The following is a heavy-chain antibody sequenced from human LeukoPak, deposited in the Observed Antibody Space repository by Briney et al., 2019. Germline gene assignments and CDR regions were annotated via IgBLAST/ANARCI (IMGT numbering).Heavy chain of an antibody. J-gene: IGHJ5*02. CDR3: AKAGYCSGGSCPAPSLNWFDP. CDR2: ISGSGGST. CDR1: GFTFSSYA. Sequence: SGGSLRLSCAASGFTFSSYAMSWVRQAPGEGLEWVSAISGSGGSTYYADSVKGRFTISRDNSKNTLYLQMNSLRAEDTAVYYCAKAGYCSGGSCPAPSLNWFDPWGQGTLVTVSS. V-gene: IGHV3-23*01. D-gene: IGHD2-15*01.